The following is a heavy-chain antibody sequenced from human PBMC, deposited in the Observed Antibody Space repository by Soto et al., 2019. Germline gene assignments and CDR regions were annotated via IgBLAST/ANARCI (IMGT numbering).Heavy chain of an antibody. Sequence: GGSLRLSCAASGFTFSSYGVHWVRQAPGKGLEWVASVSYDGSNKHYGDSVKGRFTISRDNSKNTLYLQMNSLRAEDTAVYYCAKEWPSDYWGQGTLVTVSS. J-gene: IGHJ4*02. D-gene: IGHD5-12*01. CDR1: GFTFSSYG. V-gene: IGHV3-30*18. CDR2: VSYDGSNK. CDR3: AKEWPSDY.